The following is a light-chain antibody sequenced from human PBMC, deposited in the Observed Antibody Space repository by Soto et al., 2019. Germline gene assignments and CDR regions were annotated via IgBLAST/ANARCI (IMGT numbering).Light chain of an antibody. V-gene: IGKV3-20*01. CDR1: QSVSNSY. CDR3: QQYGSTPFS. Sequence: EIVSTQSPGTLSLSPGERATLSCRASQSVSNSYLAWYQQKPGQAPRLLIYGASSRATGIPDRFSGSGSGTDFTLTISRLEPEDFAVYYCQQYGSTPFSFGPGTKVDIK. CDR2: GAS. J-gene: IGKJ3*01.